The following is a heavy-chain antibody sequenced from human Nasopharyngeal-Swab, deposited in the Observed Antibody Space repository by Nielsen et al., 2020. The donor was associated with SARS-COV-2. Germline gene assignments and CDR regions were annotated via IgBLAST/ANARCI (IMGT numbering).Heavy chain of an antibody. J-gene: IGHJ3*02. CDR3: ARGEFGGVIVLDAFDI. Sequence: LRLSCTVSGGSISSGGYYWSWIRQHPGKGLEWIGYIYYSGSTYYNPSLKSRVTISVDTSKNQFSLKLSSVTAADTAVYYCARGEFGGVIVLDAFDIWGQGTMVTVSS. V-gene: IGHV4-31*03. CDR1: GGSISSGGYY. CDR2: IYYSGST. D-gene: IGHD3-16*02.